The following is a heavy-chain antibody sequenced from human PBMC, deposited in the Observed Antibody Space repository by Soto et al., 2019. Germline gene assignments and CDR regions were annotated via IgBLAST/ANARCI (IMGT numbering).Heavy chain of an antibody. CDR3: ARCAYGSFTFGLDV. J-gene: IGHJ6*02. Sequence: QVQLQESGPGLVKPSGTLSLTCAVSGGSISSSNWWTWVRQSPGKGLEWIGESHHSGITNYNPSLKGRVTKSLDMPQNQFSLRLTSVTAADTALYYCARCAYGSFTFGLDVWGQGTTVAVSS. D-gene: IGHD3-10*01. CDR1: GGSISSSNW. CDR2: SHHSGIT. V-gene: IGHV4-4*02.